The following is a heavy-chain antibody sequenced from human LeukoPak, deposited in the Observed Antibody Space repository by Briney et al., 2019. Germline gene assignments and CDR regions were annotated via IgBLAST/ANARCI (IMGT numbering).Heavy chain of an antibody. CDR3: AKGGGYEAQYYYYYLDV. CDR2: INSDGSST. V-gene: IGHV3-74*01. J-gene: IGHJ6*03. D-gene: IGHD5-12*01. CDR1: GFTFSSYW. Sequence: GGSLRLSCAASGFTFSSYWMHWVRQAPGKGLVWVSRINSDGSSTSYADSVKGRFTISRDNSKNTLYLQMKSLRAEDTAVYYCAKGGGYEAQYYYYYLDVWGKGTTVTTSS.